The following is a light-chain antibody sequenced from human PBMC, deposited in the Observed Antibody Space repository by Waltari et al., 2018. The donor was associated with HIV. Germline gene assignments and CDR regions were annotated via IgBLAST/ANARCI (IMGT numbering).Light chain of an antibody. CDR2: GND. V-gene: IGLV1-44*01. J-gene: IGLJ2*01. Sequence: QSVLTQPPSASETPGQRVTISCSGSSSNIGSNAVNWYQHFPGTAPTLLIFGNDQRPSGVPARISGSKSGTSASLAISGLRSEDEGEYYCASWDDSLQAVVFGGGTKVTV. CDR1: SSNIGSNA. CDR3: ASWDDSLQAVV.